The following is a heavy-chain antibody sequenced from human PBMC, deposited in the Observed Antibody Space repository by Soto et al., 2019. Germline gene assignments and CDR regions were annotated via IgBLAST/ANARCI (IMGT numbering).Heavy chain of an antibody. CDR2: IYPGDSDT. J-gene: IGHJ6*02. D-gene: IGHD6-13*01. CDR1: GYSFTSYW. V-gene: IGHV5-51*01. Sequence: GESLKISCKGSGYSFTSYWIGWVRQMPGKGLEWMGIIYPGDSDTRYSPSFQGQVTISADKSISTAYLQWSSLKASDTAMYYCARTSAAGKCYYGKDVWGQGTTVTVSS. CDR3: ARTSAAGKCYYGKDV.